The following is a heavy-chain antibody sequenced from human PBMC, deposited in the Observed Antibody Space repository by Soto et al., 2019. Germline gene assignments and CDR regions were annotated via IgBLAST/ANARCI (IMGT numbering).Heavy chain of an antibody. D-gene: IGHD6-6*01. V-gene: IGHV1-24*01. CDR3: ATEVSGAARPGWFDP. CDR1: GYTLTELS. Sequence: ASVKVSCKVSGYTLTELSMHWVRQAPGKGLEWMGGFDPEDGETIYAQKFQGRVTMTEDTSTDTAYMELSSLRSEDTAVYYCATEVSGAARPGWFDPWGQGTLVTVSS. J-gene: IGHJ5*02. CDR2: FDPEDGET.